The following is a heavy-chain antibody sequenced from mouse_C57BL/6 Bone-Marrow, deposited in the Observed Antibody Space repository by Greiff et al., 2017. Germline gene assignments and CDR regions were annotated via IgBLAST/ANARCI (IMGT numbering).Heavy chain of an antibody. CDR1: GYTFTSYG. CDR3: ARRAFYYYGSSLDY. Sequence: QVQLQQSGAELARPGASVKLSCKASGYTFTSYGISWVKQRTGQGLEWIGEIYPRSGNTYYNEKFKGKATLTADKSSSTAYMELRSLTSEDSAVYFCARRAFYYYGSSLDYWGQGTTLTVSS. J-gene: IGHJ2*01. V-gene: IGHV1-81*01. D-gene: IGHD1-1*01. CDR2: IYPRSGNT.